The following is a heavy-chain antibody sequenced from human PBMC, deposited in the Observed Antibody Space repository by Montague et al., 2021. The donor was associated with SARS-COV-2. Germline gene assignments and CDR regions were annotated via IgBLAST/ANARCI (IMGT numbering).Heavy chain of an antibody. J-gene: IGHJ4*02. CDR2: FYYAGGT. CDR3: ARLYGSSFDY. D-gene: IGHD4-17*01. CDR1: GGSVSRISSH. V-gene: IGHV4-39*01. Sequence: SETLSLTCTVSGGSVSRISSHWGWIRQPPGKGLEYIGSFYYAGGTQYNSSLKSRVTISVDTSNDQFSLKMNSVTAADTAVYFCARLYGSSFDYWGQGTLVTVSS.